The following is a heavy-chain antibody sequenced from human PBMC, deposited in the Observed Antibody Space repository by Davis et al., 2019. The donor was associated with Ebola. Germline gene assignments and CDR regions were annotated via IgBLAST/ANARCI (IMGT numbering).Heavy chain of an antibody. D-gene: IGHD3-16*01. CDR3: ARVGPSPYWYFDL. J-gene: IGHJ2*01. CDR1: GDSISSSPYY. CDR2: IYYRRST. V-gene: IGHV4-39*07. Sequence: SETLSLTCTVSGDSISSSPYYWGWIRQPPGKGLEWIGIIYYRRSTYYNSSPKSRVTISEDTSKNQFSLKLGSVTAADTAVYYCARVGPSPYWYFDLWGRGTLVTVSS.